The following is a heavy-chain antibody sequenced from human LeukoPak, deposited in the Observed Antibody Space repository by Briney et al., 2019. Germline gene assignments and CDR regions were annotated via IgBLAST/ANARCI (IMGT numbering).Heavy chain of an antibody. CDR3: ARAVAAGRRFDY. CDR2: INPNSGGT. J-gene: IGHJ4*02. Sequence: GASVKVSCKASGYTFTGYYMHWVRQAPGQGLEWMGWINPNSGGTNYAQKFQGRVTMTRDTSTSTLYMELSSLESDDTAMYFCARAVAAGRRFDYWGQGTLAIVSS. D-gene: IGHD6-13*01. V-gene: IGHV1-2*02. CDR1: GYTFTGYY.